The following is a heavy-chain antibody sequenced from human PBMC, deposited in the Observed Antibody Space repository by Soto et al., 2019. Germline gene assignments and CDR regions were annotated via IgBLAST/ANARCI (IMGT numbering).Heavy chain of an antibody. CDR3: ARGGWYASWSSSDC. Sequence: QVQLVESGGGVVQPGRSLILSCAASGFTLSGNDMHWVRQAPGKGPEWVAVMSYDGSRQYYADSVKGRFTISRDTSKSTLYLQMNSLTTEDTAVYYCARGGWYASWSSSDCWGQGTLVTVSS. V-gene: IGHV3-30*03. CDR1: GFTLSGND. J-gene: IGHJ4*02. D-gene: IGHD2-2*01. CDR2: MSYDGSRQ.